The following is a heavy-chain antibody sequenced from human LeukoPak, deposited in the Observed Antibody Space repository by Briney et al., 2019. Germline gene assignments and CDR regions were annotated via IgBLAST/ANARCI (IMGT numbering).Heavy chain of an antibody. Sequence: SETLSLTCTVSGGSISSYYWGWVRQPPGKALEWIGNIFYSGSTYYSPSLKSRVTISLDTSRNQVSLKLNSVTAADTAVYYCAKSNGYGLIDIWGQGTMVTVSS. CDR1: GGSISSYY. CDR2: IFYSGST. V-gene: IGHV4-59*12. J-gene: IGHJ3*02. D-gene: IGHD3-22*01. CDR3: AKSNGYGLIDI.